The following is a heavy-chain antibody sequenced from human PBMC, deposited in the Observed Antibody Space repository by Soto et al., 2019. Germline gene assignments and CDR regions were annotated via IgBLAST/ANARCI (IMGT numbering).Heavy chain of an antibody. CDR2: INHSGST. J-gene: IGHJ4*02. V-gene: IGHV4-34*01. Sequence: PSETLSLTCAVYGGSLRGYYWSWIRQPPGKGLEWIGEINHSGSTKYNPSLKSRVTISVDTSKKQFSLKLSSVTAADTAVYYCARVGDDTVATFDYWGQGTLVTVSS. CDR3: ARVGDDTVATFDY. CDR1: GGSLRGYY. D-gene: IGHD4-17*01.